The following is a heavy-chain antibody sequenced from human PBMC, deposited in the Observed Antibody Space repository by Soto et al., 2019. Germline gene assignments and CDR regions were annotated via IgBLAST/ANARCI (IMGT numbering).Heavy chain of an antibody. CDR1: GYTFTSYG. V-gene: IGHV1-18*01. J-gene: IGHJ4*02. Sequence: APVKVSCKASGYTFTSYGISWVRQAPGQGLEWMGWISAYTGNTNYAQKLQGRVTMTTDTSTSTAYMELRSLRSDDTAVYYCARDIYMRGYYYDSSGYYFDYWGQGTLVTVSS. CDR2: ISAYTGNT. CDR3: ARDIYMRGYYYDSSGYYFDY. D-gene: IGHD3-22*01.